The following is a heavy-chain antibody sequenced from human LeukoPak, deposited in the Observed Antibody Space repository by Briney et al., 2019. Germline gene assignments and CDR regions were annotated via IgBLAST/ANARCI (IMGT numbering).Heavy chain of an antibody. CDR3: TRGTPEYSSSWYDY. Sequence: GGSLILSCAASGFTFSSYSMNWVRQAPGKGLEWVSYISSSSSTIYYADSVKGRFTISRDNAKNTMYLQMNSLRAEDTAVYYCTRGTPEYSSSWYDYWGQGTLVTVSS. CDR2: ISSSSSTI. J-gene: IGHJ4*02. CDR1: GFTFSSYS. V-gene: IGHV3-48*04. D-gene: IGHD6-13*01.